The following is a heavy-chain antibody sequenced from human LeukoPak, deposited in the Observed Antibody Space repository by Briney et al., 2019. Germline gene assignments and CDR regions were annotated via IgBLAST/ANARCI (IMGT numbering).Heavy chain of an antibody. V-gene: IGHV1-69*13. J-gene: IGHJ6*02. Sequence: SVKVSCKASGGTFSSYAISWVRQAPGQGLEWMGGIIPIFGTANYAQKFQGRVTITADESTSTAYMELSSLRSEDTAVYYCARPLRINCGMDVWGQGTTVTVSS. CDR1: GGTFSSYA. CDR2: IIPIFGTA. D-gene: IGHD3-3*01. CDR3: ARPLRINCGMDV.